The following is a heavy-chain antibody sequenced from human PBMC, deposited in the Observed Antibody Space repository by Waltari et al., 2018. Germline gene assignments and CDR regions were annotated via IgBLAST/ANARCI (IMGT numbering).Heavy chain of an antibody. CDR2: IYYSGST. CDR3: ARGSHSSFDS. J-gene: IGHJ4*02. D-gene: IGHD6-13*01. CDR1: GGSISSSSYY. V-gene: IGHV4-39*01. Sequence: QLQLQESGPGLVKPSETLSLTCTVPGGSISSSSYYWGWIRQPPGKGLEWIGSIYYSGSTYYNPSLKSRVTISVDTSKNQFSLKLSSVTAADTAVYYCARGSHSSFDSWGQGTLVTVSS.